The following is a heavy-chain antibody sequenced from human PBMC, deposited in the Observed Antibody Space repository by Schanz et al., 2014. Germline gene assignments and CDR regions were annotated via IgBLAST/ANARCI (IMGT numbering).Heavy chain of an antibody. Sequence: QVQLVPSGAEVKKPGSSVKVSCTASGGTFSSYTISWIRQAPGQGLEWMGKIIPVLNIATYAQRFQGRVSITADKSSDTAYMELSSLRSEDTAVYYCAREVGLYDRGWFDPWGQGTLVTVSS. CDR1: GGTFSSYT. D-gene: IGHD3-22*01. CDR2: IIPVLNIA. J-gene: IGHJ5*02. CDR3: AREVGLYDRGWFDP. V-gene: IGHV1-69*08.